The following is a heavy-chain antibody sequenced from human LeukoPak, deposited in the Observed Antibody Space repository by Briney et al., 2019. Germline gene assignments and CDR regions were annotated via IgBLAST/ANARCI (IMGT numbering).Heavy chain of an antibody. CDR3: TSFTPYTGSYRFDY. CDR1: GFTFSNAW. V-gene: IGHV3-15*01. CDR2: IKSKSDSGTT. D-gene: IGHD1-26*01. J-gene: IGHJ4*02. Sequence: PGGSLRLSCAASGFTFSNAWMSWVRQAPGKGLEWVGRIKSKSDSGTTDYAAPVEGRFTISRDDSENTLYLQMNSLKTEDTAVYYCTSFTPYTGSYRFDYWGQGTLVTVSS.